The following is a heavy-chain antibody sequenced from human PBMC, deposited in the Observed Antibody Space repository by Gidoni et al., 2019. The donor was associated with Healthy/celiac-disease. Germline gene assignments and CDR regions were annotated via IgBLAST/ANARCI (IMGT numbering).Heavy chain of an antibody. CDR1: RFTFSSYS. V-gene: IGHV3-21*01. J-gene: IGHJ3*02. CDR3: AREGALGSDAFDI. Sequence: EVQLVESGGGVVKPGGSLRLSCAAPRFTFSSYSMNGGRQAPGKGLGWVSSISSSSSYIYYADSVKGRFTISRDNAKNSLYLQMNSLRAEDTAVYYCAREGALGSDAFDIWGQGTMVTVSS. D-gene: IGHD1-26*01. CDR2: ISSSSSYI.